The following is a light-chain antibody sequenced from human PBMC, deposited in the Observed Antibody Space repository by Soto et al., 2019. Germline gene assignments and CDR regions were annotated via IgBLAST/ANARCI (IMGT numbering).Light chain of an antibody. CDR1: QSISKY. CDR3: QQSYSAPPLT. Sequence: IQMTQSPSSLSASVGDRVTITCRASQSISKYLNWYQQKPGKAPKLLIYAASSLHSGVPSRFSGGGSGTDFTLTISSLQPEDFATYYCQQSYSAPPLTFGGGTNVEFK. V-gene: IGKV1-39*01. CDR2: AAS. J-gene: IGKJ4*01.